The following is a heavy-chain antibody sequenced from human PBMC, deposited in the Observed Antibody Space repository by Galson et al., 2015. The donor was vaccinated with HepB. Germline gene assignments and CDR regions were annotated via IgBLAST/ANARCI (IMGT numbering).Heavy chain of an antibody. CDR3: ARSGYSYIFGGENDY. CDR1: GYTFTSYG. CDR2: ISAYNGNT. D-gene: IGHD5-18*01. Sequence: SVKVSCKASGYTFTSYGISWVRQAPGQGLEWMGWISAYNGNTNYAQKLQGRVTMTTDTSTSTAYMELRSLRSDDTAVYYCARSGYSYIFGGENDYWGQGTLVTVSS. J-gene: IGHJ4*02. V-gene: IGHV1-18*01.